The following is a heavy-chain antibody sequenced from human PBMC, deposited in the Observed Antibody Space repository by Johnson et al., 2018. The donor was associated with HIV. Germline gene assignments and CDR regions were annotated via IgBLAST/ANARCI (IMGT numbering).Heavy chain of an antibody. D-gene: IGHD6-19*01. J-gene: IGHJ3*02. V-gene: IGHV3-7*05. Sequence: EVQLVESGGGSVHPGESLRLSCTTSGFSFYNYWMSWVRQAPGKGLEWVANIDPDGKDDYYVDSLEGRFTISRDNAKSSLFLQMDNLRYEDPALDYCARDGIYSSPHDAYDIWGQGTMVTVSS. CDR1: GFSFYNYW. CDR3: ARDGIYSSPHDAYDI. CDR2: IDPDGKDD.